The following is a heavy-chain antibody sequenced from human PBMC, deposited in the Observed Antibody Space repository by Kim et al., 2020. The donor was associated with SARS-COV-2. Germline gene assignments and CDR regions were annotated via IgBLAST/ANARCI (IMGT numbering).Heavy chain of an antibody. Sequence: SETLSLTCTVSGGSISSGSYYWSWIRQPAGKGLEWIGRIYTSGSTNYNPSLKSRVTISVDTSKNQFSLKLSSVTAADTAVYYCARDSLTGYPGWYYYYGMDVWGQGTTVTVSS. CDR3: ARDSLTGYPGWYYYYGMDV. D-gene: IGHD3-9*01. CDR2: IYTSGST. V-gene: IGHV4-61*02. CDR1: GGSISSGSYY. J-gene: IGHJ6*02.